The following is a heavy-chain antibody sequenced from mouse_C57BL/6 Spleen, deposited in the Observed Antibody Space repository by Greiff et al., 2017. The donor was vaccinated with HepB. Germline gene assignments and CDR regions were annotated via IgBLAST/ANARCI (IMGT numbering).Heavy chain of an antibody. CDR3: ARGAQATAMDY. V-gene: IGHV3-1*01. CDR1: GYSITSGYD. Sequence: EVQLQQSGPGMVKPSQSLSLTCTVTGYSITSGYDWHWIRHFPGNKLEWMGYISYSGSTNYNPSLKSRISITHDTSKNHFFLKLNSVTTEDTATYYCARGAQATAMDYWGQGTSVTVSS. J-gene: IGHJ4*01. D-gene: IGHD3-2*02. CDR2: ISYSGST.